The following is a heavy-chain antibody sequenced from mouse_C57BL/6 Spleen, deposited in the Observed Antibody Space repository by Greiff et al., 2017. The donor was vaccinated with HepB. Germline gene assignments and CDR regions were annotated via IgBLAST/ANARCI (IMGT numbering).Heavy chain of an antibody. J-gene: IGHJ1*03. CDR2: IDPSDSYT. D-gene: IGHD2-4*01. CDR3: ARSDYERYFDV. CDR1: GYTFTSYW. V-gene: IGHV1-69*01. Sequence: QVQLQQPGAELVMPGASVKLSCKASGYTFTSYWMHWVQQRPGQGLEWIGEIDPSDSYTNYNQKLKGKSTLTVDNSSSTAYMQLSSLTSEDSAVYYYARSDYERYFDVWGTGTTVTVSS.